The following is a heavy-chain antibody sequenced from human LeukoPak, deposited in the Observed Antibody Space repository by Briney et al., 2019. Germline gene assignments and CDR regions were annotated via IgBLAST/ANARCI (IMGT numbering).Heavy chain of an antibody. CDR2: IKQDGSEK. CDR1: GFTFSSYW. J-gene: IGHJ4*02. Sequence: GGSLRLSCAASGFTFSSYWMSWVRQAPGKGLEWVANIKQDGSEKYYVDSVKGRFTISRDNAKNSLYLQMNSLRAEDTAVYYCASEAPGENYYYDSSGYYFDYWGQGTLVTVSS. D-gene: IGHD3-22*01. V-gene: IGHV3-7*03. CDR3: ASEAPGENYYYDSSGYYFDY.